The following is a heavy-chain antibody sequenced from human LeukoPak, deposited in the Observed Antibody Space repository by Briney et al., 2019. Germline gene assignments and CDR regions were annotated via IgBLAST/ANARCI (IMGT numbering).Heavy chain of an antibody. CDR3: ARGSRYNWNDLVDY. CDR1: GFTFSSYW. V-gene: IGHV3-74*01. D-gene: IGHD1-1*01. Sequence: GGSLRLSCAASGFTFSSYWMHWVRQAPGKGLVWVSRINSDGSSTSYADSVKGRFTISRDNAKNTPYLQMNSLRAEDTAVHYCARGSRYNWNDLVDYWGQGTLVTVSS. J-gene: IGHJ4*02. CDR2: INSDGSST.